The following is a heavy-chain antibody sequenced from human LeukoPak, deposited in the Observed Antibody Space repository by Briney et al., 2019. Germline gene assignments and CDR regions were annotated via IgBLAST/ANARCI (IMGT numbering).Heavy chain of an antibody. J-gene: IGHJ4*02. Sequence: GGSLRLSCAASGFTFSSYGMHWVRQAPGKGLEWVAFIRYDGSNKYYADSVKGRFTISRDNSKNTLYLQMNSLRAEDTAVYYCAKERSTADHFDYWGQGTLVTVSS. CDR1: GFTFSSYG. CDR2: IRYDGSNK. D-gene: IGHD2-2*01. CDR3: AKERSTADHFDY. V-gene: IGHV3-30*02.